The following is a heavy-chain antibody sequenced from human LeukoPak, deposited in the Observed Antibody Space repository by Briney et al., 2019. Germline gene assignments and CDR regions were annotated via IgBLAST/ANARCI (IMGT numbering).Heavy chain of an antibody. CDR1: GFTLSNYW. CDR3: ARSLDF. Sequence: GGSLRLSCEVSGFTLSNYWMDWVRPAPGKGLEWVANIKQDGSEKYCVDSVKGRFTISRDNAKNSVYLQMNSLRVEDTAVYYCARSLDFWGQGTLVTVSS. CDR2: IKQDGSEK. J-gene: IGHJ4*02. V-gene: IGHV3-7*01.